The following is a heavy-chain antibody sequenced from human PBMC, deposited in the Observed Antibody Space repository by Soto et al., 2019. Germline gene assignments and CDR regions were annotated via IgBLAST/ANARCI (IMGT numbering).Heavy chain of an antibody. CDR2: IYYSGST. D-gene: IGHD6-19*01. J-gene: IGHJ6*02. CDR3: ARLDGNPAYYYYGMDV. Sequence: PSETLSLTCIVSGDSIGISSYYWGGIRQPPGKGLEWIGSIYYSGSTYYNPSLKSRVTISVDTSKNQFSLKLSSVTAADTAVYYCARLDGNPAYYYYGMDVWGQGTTVTVSS. V-gene: IGHV4-39*01. CDR1: GDSIGISSYY.